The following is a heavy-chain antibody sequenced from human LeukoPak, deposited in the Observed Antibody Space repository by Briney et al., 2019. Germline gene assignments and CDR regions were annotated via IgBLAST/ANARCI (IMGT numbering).Heavy chain of an antibody. V-gene: IGHV1-69*13. Sequence: SVKVSCKASGGTFSSYAISWVRQAPGQGLEWMGGIIPIFGTANYAQTFQGRVTITADESTSTAYMELSSLRSEDTAVYYCARGGRYFDWLSNTHFDYWGQGTLVTVSS. CDR1: GGTFSSYA. CDR2: IIPIFGTA. J-gene: IGHJ4*02. D-gene: IGHD3-9*01. CDR3: ARGGRYFDWLSNTHFDY.